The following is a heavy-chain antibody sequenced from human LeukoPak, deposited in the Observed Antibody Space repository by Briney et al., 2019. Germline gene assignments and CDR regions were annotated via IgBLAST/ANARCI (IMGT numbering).Heavy chain of an antibody. CDR2: IKQDGSEK. CDR3: ARAPLWFGELPLFDY. Sequence: PGGSLRLSCAASGFTFSSYWMSWVRRAPGKGLEWVANIKQDGSEKYYVDSVKGRFTISRDNAKNSLYLQMNSLRAEDTAVYYCARAPLWFGELPLFDYWGQGTLVTVSS. V-gene: IGHV3-7*01. CDR1: GFTFSSYW. J-gene: IGHJ4*02. D-gene: IGHD3-10*01.